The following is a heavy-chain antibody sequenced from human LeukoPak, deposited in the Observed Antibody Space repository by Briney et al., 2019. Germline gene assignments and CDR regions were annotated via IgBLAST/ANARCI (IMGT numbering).Heavy chain of an antibody. J-gene: IGHJ6*02. V-gene: IGHV4-59*12. Sequence: SETLSLTCTVSGGSISSYYWSWIRQPPGKGLEWIGYTYYSGSTNYNPSLKSRVTISVDTSKNQFSLKLSSVTAADTAVYYCARAMNYYDTSGLYVYYFYNMDVWGQGTTVTVSS. D-gene: IGHD3-22*01. CDR2: TYYSGST. CDR1: GGSISSYY. CDR3: ARAMNYYDTSGLYVYYFYNMDV.